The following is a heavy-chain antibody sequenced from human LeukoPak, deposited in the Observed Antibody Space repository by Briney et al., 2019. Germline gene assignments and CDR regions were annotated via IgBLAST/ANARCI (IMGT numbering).Heavy chain of an antibody. J-gene: IGHJ5*02. CDR2: INHSGST. V-gene: IGHV4-34*01. D-gene: IGHD3-9*01. CDR1: GGSFSGYY. CDR3: ARIPYDILTGYPPTWFDP. Sequence: SETLSLTCAVYGGSFSGYYWSWIRQPPGKGLEWIGEINHSGSTNYSPSLKSRVTISVDTSKNQFSLKLSSVTAADTAVYYCARIPYDILTGYPPTWFDPWGQGTLVTVSS.